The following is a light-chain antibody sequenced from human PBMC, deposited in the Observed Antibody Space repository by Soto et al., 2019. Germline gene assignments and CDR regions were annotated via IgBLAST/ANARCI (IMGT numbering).Light chain of an antibody. V-gene: IGKV3-11*01. CDR3: QQRRNWPPLT. J-gene: IGKJ4*01. Sequence: EIVLTQSPATLSLSPGERATLSCRASQSVRTSLAWYQQRPGQAPRLLIYDASNRATGIPARFSGSGSGTDFTLTISSLEPEDFAVYYCQQRRNWPPLTFGGGTKVEIK. CDR1: QSVRTS. CDR2: DAS.